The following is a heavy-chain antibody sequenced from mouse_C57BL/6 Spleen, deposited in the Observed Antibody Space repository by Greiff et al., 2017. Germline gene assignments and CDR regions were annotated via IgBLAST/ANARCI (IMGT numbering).Heavy chain of an antibody. V-gene: IGHV1-7*01. Sequence: VKLQESGAELAKPGASVKLSCKASGYTFTSYWMHWVKQRPGQGLEWIGYINPSSGYTKYNQKFKDKATLTVDKSSSTAYMQLSSLTSEDSAVYYCARGVGPDYAFAYWGQGTLVTVSA. CDR3: ARGVGPDYAFAY. CDR2: INPSSGYT. D-gene: IGHD2-4*01. J-gene: IGHJ3*01. CDR1: GYTFTSYW.